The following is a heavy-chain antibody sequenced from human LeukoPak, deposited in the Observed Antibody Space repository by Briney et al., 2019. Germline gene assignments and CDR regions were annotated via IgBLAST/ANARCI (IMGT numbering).Heavy chain of an antibody. CDR1: GFTFADYA. J-gene: IGHJ6*03. CDR3: ARGARRGALVPAALFDTRYYFYYYMDV. D-gene: IGHD2-2*01. V-gene: IGHV3-20*04. CDR2: INWNGGTT. Sequence: GGSLSLSCVASGFTFADYAMSWVRQAPGKGLEWVAGINWNGGTTAYADSVKGRFTISRDNAKNSLDLQLNTLGAEDTAFYYCARGARRGALVPAALFDTRYYFYYYMDVWGNGTPVSVSS.